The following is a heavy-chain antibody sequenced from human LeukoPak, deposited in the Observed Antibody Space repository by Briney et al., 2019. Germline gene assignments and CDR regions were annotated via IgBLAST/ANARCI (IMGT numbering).Heavy chain of an antibody. Sequence: TSETLSLTCAVYGGSFSGYYWSWIRQPPGKGLEWIGEINHSGSTNYNPSLKSRVTISVDTSKNQFSLKLSSVTAADTAVYYCARVILGYSSGWYYGMDVWGQGTTVTVSS. CDR2: INHSGST. D-gene: IGHD6-19*01. CDR1: GGSFSGYY. J-gene: IGHJ6*02. V-gene: IGHV4-34*01. CDR3: ARVILGYSSGWYYGMDV.